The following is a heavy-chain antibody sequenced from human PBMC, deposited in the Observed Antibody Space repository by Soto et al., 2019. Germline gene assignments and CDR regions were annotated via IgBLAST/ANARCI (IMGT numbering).Heavy chain of an antibody. Sequence: PGGSLRLSCAASGFTLTDYALSWVRQAPGKGLEWVATISGIGGSTYLADSVKGRLSISRDNSKNTVSLLMNSLRAEDTAVYFCARGSSGYISSWYYFDYWGRGTLVTVSS. CDR3: ARGSSGYISSWYYFDY. CDR1: GFTLTDYA. CDR2: ISGIGGST. D-gene: IGHD6-13*01. J-gene: IGHJ4*02. V-gene: IGHV3-23*01.